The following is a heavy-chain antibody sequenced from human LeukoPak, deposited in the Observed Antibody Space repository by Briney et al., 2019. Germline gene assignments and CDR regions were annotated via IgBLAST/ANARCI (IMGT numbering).Heavy chain of an antibody. CDR2: IFYSGST. CDR1: GGSISTSSYY. D-gene: IGHD3-22*01. CDR3: ARPLGYYDSSGHAAFDI. J-gene: IGHJ3*02. V-gene: IGHV4-39*07. Sequence: KPSETLSLTCTVSGGSISTSSYYWGWVRQPPGKGLEWIGNIFYSGSTYYSPSLKSRVTISLDTSRNQFSLKLSSVTAADTAVYYCARPLGYYDSSGHAAFDIWGQGTMVTVSS.